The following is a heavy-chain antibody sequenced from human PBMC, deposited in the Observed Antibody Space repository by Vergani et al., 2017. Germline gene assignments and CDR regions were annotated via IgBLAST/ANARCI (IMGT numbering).Heavy chain of an antibody. CDR3: ARHETYYDFWSGSPRGGMDV. CDR2: IYYSGST. D-gene: IGHD3-3*01. J-gene: IGHJ6*02. Sequence: QLQLQESGPGLVKPSETLSLTCTVSGGSISSSSYYWGWIRQPPGKGLEWIGSIYYSGSTYYNPSLKSRVTISVDTSKNQFSLKLSSVTAADTAVYYCARHETYYDFWSGSPRGGMDVWGQGTTVTVSS. CDR1: GGSISSSSYY. V-gene: IGHV4-39*01.